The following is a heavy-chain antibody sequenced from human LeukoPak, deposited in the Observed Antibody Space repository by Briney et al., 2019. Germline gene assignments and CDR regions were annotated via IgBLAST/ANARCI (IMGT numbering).Heavy chain of an antibody. CDR2: MNPNSGNT. D-gene: IGHD3-10*01. J-gene: IGHJ5*02. CDR3: ARFGVPIRGAFDP. Sequence: ASVKVSCKASGYTFTSYGISWVRQAPGQGLEWMGWMNPNSGNTGYAQKFQGRVTMTRNTSISTAYMELSSLRSEDTAVYYCARFGVPIRGAFDPWGQGTLVTVSS. CDR1: GYTFTSYG. V-gene: IGHV1-8*02.